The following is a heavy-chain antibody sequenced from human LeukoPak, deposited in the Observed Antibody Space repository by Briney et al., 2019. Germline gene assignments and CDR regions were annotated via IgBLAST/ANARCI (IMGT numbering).Heavy chain of an antibody. Sequence: GGSLRLSCEVSGFTLSSYSMTWVRQAPGKGLEWVSSFRSSGRDIIYGDSVRGRFTIARDDAKNSLYLQMNSLRAEDTAVYYCARGPGIAVAPLQHWGQGTLVTVSS. CDR1: GFTLSSYS. J-gene: IGHJ1*01. V-gene: IGHV3-21*01. CDR3: ARGPGIAVAPLQH. D-gene: IGHD6-19*01. CDR2: FRSSGRDI.